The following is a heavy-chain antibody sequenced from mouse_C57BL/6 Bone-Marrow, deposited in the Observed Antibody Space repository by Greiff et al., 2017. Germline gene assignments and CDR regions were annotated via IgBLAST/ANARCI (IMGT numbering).Heavy chain of an antibody. CDR2: ISTYYGDA. CDR3: ARKYDGYYPPWCAY. D-gene: IGHD2-3*01. CDR1: GYTFTDYA. V-gene: IGHV1-67*01. Sequence: QVQLQQSGPELVKPGVSVKISCKGSGYTFTDYAMHWVKQSHAKSLEWIGVISTYYGDASYNQKFKDKATMTVDNSSSTAYMELARLTSEDSAVYYCARKYDGYYPPWCAYWGQGTLVTVSA. J-gene: IGHJ3*01.